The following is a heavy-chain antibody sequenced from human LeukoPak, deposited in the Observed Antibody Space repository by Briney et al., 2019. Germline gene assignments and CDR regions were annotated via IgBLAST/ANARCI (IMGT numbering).Heavy chain of an antibody. CDR2: ISSDGSNK. CDR1: RFTFSTFG. V-gene: IGHV3-30*03. Sequence: GRSLSLSRAASRFTFSTFGMHWVRQAPGKGLEWVAVISSDGSNKYYADSVRGRFTISRDNSKDTLYLQMSSLRIEDTAVYYCRAATRYLDYYYDYWGQGTLVTVSS. J-gene: IGHJ4*02. CDR3: RAATRYLDYYYDY. D-gene: IGHD3-22*01.